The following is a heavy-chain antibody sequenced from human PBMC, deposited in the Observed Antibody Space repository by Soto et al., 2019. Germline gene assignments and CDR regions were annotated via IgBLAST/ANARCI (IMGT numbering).Heavy chain of an antibody. J-gene: IGHJ6*04. CDR3: ASYEADILTGDYYYYGMDV. D-gene: IGHD3-9*01. V-gene: IGHV1-3*01. CDR2: INAGNGNT. CDR1: GYTVTSYA. Sequence: ASVKVSCKASGYTVTSYAMHWVRQAPGQRLEWMGWINAGNGNTKYSQKFQGRVKITRDTSASTAYMELSSLRSEDTAVYYCASYEADILTGDYYYYGMDVWGKGTTVTVSS.